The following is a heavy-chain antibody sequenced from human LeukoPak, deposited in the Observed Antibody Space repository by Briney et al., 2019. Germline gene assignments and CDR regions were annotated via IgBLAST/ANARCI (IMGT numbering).Heavy chain of an antibody. D-gene: IGHD6-19*01. J-gene: IGHJ4*02. CDR1: GFTFSSYA. V-gene: IGHV3-30*04. Sequence: PGGSLRLSCAASGFTFSSYAMHWVRQAPGKGLEWVAVISYDGSNKYYADSVKGRFTISGDNSKNTLYLQMNSLRAEDTAVYYCARDLSSGWYILNHFDYWGQGTLVTVSS. CDR2: ISYDGSNK. CDR3: ARDLSSGWYILNHFDY.